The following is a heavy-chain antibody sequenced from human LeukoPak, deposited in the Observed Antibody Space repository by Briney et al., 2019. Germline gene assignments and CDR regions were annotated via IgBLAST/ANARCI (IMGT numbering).Heavy chain of an antibody. Sequence: ASVKVSCKASGYTFTSYDINWVRQATGQGLEWMGRIIPILGIANYAQKFQGRVTITADKSTSTAYMELSSLRSEDTAVYYCARESSSGYLTYFDYWGQGTLVTVSS. J-gene: IGHJ4*02. CDR3: ARESSSGYLTYFDY. CDR2: IIPILGIA. V-gene: IGHV1-69*04. D-gene: IGHD3-22*01. CDR1: GYTFTSYD.